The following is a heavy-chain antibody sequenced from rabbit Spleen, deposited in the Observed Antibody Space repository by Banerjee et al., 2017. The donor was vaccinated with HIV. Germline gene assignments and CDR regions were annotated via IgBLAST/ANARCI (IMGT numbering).Heavy chain of an antibody. CDR3: ARYASSHVRYVDYYF. CDR2: IYGSGTT. CDR1: VFSFGTSYW. D-gene: IGHD4-2*01. J-gene: IGHJ4*01. V-gene: IGHV1S40*01. Sequence: QSLGDSGGDLVNPGASLTLTSTASVFSFGTSYWIFWFRQAPGKGLEWIAWIYGSGTTYYTNWAKGRFTISRTSSTTVTLQMTSLTAADTATYFCARYASSHVRYVDYYFWGPGTLVTVS.